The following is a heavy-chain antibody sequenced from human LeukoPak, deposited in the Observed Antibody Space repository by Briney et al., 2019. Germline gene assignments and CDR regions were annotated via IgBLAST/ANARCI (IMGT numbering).Heavy chain of an antibody. J-gene: IGHJ4*02. CDR1: GFTFSSHS. V-gene: IGHV3-21*04. CDR3: AKDGGLWVSAHWGDS. D-gene: IGHD7-27*01. CDR2: VSSDSSYI. Sequence: GGSLRLSCAASGFTFSSHSMDWVRLAPGKGLEWVSSVSSDSSYIYYADSVKGRFTISRDKSKSTLYLQMNSLRAADTAVYYCAKDGGLWVSAHWGDSWGRGTLVTVSS.